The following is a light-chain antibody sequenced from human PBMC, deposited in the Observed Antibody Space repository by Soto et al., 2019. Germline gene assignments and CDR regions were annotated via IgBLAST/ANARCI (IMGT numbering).Light chain of an antibody. J-gene: IGLJ1*01. CDR3: CSYAGSYTYV. CDR1: NSDVGGYNF. Sequence: QSVLTQPRSVSGSPGQSVTISCTGTNSDVGGYNFVSWYQQHPGKAPKLMIYHVITRPSGVPDRFSGSKSGDTASLTISGLQAEDEADYYCCSYAGSYTYVFGTGTKVTVL. CDR2: HVI. V-gene: IGLV2-11*01.